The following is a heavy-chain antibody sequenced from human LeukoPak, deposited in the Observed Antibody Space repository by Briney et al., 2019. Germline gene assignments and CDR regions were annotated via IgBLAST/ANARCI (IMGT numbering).Heavy chain of an antibody. V-gene: IGHV4-61*02. J-gene: IGHJ6*03. CDR1: GGSISSGNYY. CDR3: AGGIAAAGTFLSDYYYMDV. CDR2: IYTSGSP. Sequence: SQTLSLTCTVSGGSISSGNYYWSWIRQPAGKGLEWIGRIYTSGSPNYNPSLKSRVTISVDTSKNQFSLKLSSVTAADTAVYYCAGGIAAAGTFLSDYYYMDVWGKGTTVTVSS. D-gene: IGHD6-13*01.